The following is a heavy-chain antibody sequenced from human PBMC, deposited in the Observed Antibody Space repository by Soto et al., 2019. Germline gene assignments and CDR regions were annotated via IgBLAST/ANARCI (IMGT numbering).Heavy chain of an antibody. D-gene: IGHD3-10*01. J-gene: IGHJ6*02. Sequence: QVQLVQSGAEVRKPGSSVKVSCKASGGTFSSYAISWVRQAPGQGLEWMGGIIPIFGTAKYAQKFQGRVTITADESTSTAYKEMSSLRSEDTAVYYCASSPRGITMVRGVIAPYGMDVWGQGTTVTVSS. CDR2: IIPIFGTA. CDR3: ASSPRGITMVRGVIAPYGMDV. V-gene: IGHV1-69*01. CDR1: GGTFSSYA.